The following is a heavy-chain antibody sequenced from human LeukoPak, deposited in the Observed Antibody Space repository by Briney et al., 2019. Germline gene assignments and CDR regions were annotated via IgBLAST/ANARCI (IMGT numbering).Heavy chain of an antibody. CDR1: GYSSTNYW. J-gene: IGHJ4*02. Sequence: GESLKISCKGSGYSSTNYWIGWVRQMPGKGLEWMGIIYPGDSDIRYSPSFQGQVTISADKSISTAYLQWSSLKASDTAMYYCAGRGTGTTLAFDYWGQGTLVTVSS. V-gene: IGHV5-51*01. CDR3: AGRGTGTTLAFDY. CDR2: IYPGDSDI. D-gene: IGHD1-1*01.